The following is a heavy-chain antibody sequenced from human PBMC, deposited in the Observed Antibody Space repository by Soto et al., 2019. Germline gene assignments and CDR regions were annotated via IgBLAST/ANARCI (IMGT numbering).Heavy chain of an antibody. V-gene: IGHV1-69*01. CDR3: ARDLISDGLRYFDWLPDAFDI. CDR2: IIPIFGTA. Sequence: QVQLVQSGAEVKKPGSSVKVSCKASGGTFSSYAISWVRQAPGQGLEWMGGIIPIFGTANYAQKFQGRVTITADESTSTAYMELSSLRSEDTAVYYCARDLISDGLRYFDWLPDAFDIWGQGTMVTVSS. D-gene: IGHD3-9*01. J-gene: IGHJ3*02. CDR1: GGTFSSYA.